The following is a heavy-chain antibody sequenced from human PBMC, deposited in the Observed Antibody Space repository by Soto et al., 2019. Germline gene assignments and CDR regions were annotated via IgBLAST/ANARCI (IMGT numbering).Heavy chain of an antibody. CDR3: ARGLVGATPAFDY. CDR1: GGSFSGYY. D-gene: IGHD1-26*01. J-gene: IGHJ4*02. V-gene: IGHV4-34*01. Sequence: SETLSLTCAVYGGSFSGYYWSWIRQPPGKGLEWIGEINHSGSTNYNPSLKSRVTISVDTSKNQFSLKLSSVTAADTAVYYCARGLVGATPAFDYWGQGTLVTVSS. CDR2: INHSGST.